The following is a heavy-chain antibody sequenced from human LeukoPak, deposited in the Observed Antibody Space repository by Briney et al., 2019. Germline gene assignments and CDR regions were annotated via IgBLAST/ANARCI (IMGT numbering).Heavy chain of an antibody. CDR2: IRSKTYGGTP. V-gene: IGHV3-49*03. CDR3: TRIGSRVRGSYTFDY. Sequence: PGRSLRLSCTASGFTFGDYSMSWFRQAPGKGLEWVGFIRSKTYGGTPEYAASVKGRFSISRDDSKRVAYLQMNSLKTEDTALYYCTRIGSRVRGSYTFDYWGQGTLVTVSS. CDR1: GFTFGDYS. D-gene: IGHD1-26*01. J-gene: IGHJ4*02.